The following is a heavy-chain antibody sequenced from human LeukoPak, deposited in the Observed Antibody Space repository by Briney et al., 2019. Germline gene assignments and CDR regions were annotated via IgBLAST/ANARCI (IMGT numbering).Heavy chain of an antibody. CDR2: IYNSGNT. CDR3: ATDYNSRYYHDAFDV. D-gene: IGHD3-22*01. J-gene: IGHJ3*01. Sequence: PSETLSLTCTVSGGSISRGSYYWGWIRQPPGKGLEWIGNIYNSGNTYYSPSLRNRVTISIDTSKNQFFPKLNSVTAADTALYYCATDYNSRYYHDAFDVWGQGTMLTVSS. CDR1: GGSISRGSYY. V-gene: IGHV4-39*01.